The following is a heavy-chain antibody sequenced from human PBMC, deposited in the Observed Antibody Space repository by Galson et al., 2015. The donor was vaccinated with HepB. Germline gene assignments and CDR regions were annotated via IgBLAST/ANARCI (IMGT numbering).Heavy chain of an antibody. CDR1: GFTFSSYA. D-gene: IGHD6-6*01. V-gene: IGHV3-23*01. Sequence: SLRLSCAASGFTFSSYAMSWVRQAPGKGLECVSGISGSGGSTYYADSVKGRFTISRDNSKNTLYLQMNSLRAEDTAVYYCAKDPRPLEYYFDNWGQGTLVTVSS. CDR2: ISGSGGST. J-gene: IGHJ4*02. CDR3: AKDPRPLEYYFDN.